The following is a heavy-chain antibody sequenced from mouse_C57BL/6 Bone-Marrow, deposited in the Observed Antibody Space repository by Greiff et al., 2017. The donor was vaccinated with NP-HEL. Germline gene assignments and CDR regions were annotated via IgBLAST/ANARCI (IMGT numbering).Heavy chain of an antibody. Sequence: QVTLKECGPGILQSSQSLSLTCSFSGFSLSTSGMGVSWIRQPSGKGLEWLAHIYWDDDKRYNPSLKSRLTISKDTSRNQVFLKITSVDTADTATYYCARSYYSNWFAYWGQGTLVTVSA. J-gene: IGHJ3*01. CDR3: ARSYYSNWFAY. CDR2: IYWDDDK. CDR1: GFSLSTSGMG. D-gene: IGHD2-5*01. V-gene: IGHV8-12*01.